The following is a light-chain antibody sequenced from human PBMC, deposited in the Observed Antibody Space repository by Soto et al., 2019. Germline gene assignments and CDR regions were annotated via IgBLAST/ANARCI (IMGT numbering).Light chain of an antibody. CDR3: QQSYMDPIT. CDR1: QSISTY. J-gene: IGKJ5*01. Sequence: EMQNDQSLTSLSGFVGIKSINPCRASQSISTYLNWYQKKPGKAPNLLIYDASRLQSGVPSRFSGSGGGTDFTLSISSVQPEDFATYFCQQSYMDPITFGQGTRLEIK. CDR2: DAS. V-gene: IGKV1-39*01.